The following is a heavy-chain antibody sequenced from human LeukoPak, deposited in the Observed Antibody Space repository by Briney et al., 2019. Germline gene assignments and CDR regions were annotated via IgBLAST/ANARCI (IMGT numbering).Heavy chain of an antibody. J-gene: IGHJ4*02. D-gene: IGHD6-13*01. CDR3: ASNIAAAGSGNY. CDR1: GGSIGSGGYS. Sequence: SQTLSLTCTVSGGSIGSGGYSWGWTRQPPGKGLEWIGYIYHSGSTYYNPSLKSRVTISVDRSKNQFSLKLSSVTAADTAVYYCASNIAAAGSGNYWGQGTLVTVSS. V-gene: IGHV4-30-2*01. CDR2: IYHSGST.